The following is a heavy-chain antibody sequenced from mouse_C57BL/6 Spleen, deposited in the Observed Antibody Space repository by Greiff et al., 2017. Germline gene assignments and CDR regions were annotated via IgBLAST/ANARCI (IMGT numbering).Heavy chain of an antibody. CDR2: IHPNSGST. J-gene: IGHJ1*03. Sequence: VPLQQPGAELVKPGASVKLSCKASGYTFTSYWMHWVKQRPGQGLEWIGMIHPNSGSTNYNEKFKSKATLTVDKSSSTAYMQLSSLTSEDSAVYYCASYYGSSLYWYFDVWGTGTTVTVSS. CDR3: ASYYGSSLYWYFDV. D-gene: IGHD1-1*01. CDR1: GYTFTSYW. V-gene: IGHV1-64*01.